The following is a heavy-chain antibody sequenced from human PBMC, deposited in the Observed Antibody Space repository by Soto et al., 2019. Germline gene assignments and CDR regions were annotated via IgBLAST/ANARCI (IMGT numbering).Heavy chain of an antibody. Sequence: PGGSLRLSCAASGFTFSSYSMNWVRQAPGKGLEWVSSISSSSYIYYADSVKGRFTISRDNAKNSLYLQMNSLRAEDTAVYYCARSGIGAPYYYGMDVWGKGPRSPSPQ. CDR1: GFTFSSYS. V-gene: IGHV3-21*01. CDR3: ARSGIGAPYYYGMDV. J-gene: IGHJ6*01. CDR2: ISSSSYI. D-gene: IGHD1-1*01.